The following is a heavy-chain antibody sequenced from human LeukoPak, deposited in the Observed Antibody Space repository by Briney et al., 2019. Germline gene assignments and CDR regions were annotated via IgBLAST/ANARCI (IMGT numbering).Heavy chain of an antibody. CDR3: ARTLEYFYYYMDV. CDR1: GGSISSNSYY. V-gene: IGHV4-39*01. CDR2: IYYTGTS. Sequence: PSETLSLTCTVSGGSISSNSYYWGWIRQSPGKGLEWIGSIYYTGTSYYNPSLKIRVTISADTSKNQFSLKLGSVTAADTAVYYCARTLEYFYYYMDVWGEGTTVTVSS. J-gene: IGHJ6*03. D-gene: IGHD2/OR15-2a*01.